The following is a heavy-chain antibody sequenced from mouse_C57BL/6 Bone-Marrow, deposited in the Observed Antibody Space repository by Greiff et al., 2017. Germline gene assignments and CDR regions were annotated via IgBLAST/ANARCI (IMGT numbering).Heavy chain of an antibody. V-gene: IGHV1-19*01. CDR2: INPYNGGT. CDR1: GYTFTDYY. D-gene: IGHD2-3*01. J-gene: IGHJ4*01. Sequence: EVQLQQSGPVLVKPGASVKMSCKASGYTFTDYYMNWVKQSHGKSLEWIGVINPYNGGTSYNQKFKGKATLTVDKSSSTAYMELNSLTSEDSAVYYCANDGYYLMDYWGQGTSVTVSS. CDR3: ANDGYYLMDY.